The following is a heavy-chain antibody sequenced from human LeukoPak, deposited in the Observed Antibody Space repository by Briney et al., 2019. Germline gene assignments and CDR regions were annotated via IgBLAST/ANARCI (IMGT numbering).Heavy chain of an antibody. V-gene: IGHV3-7*01. Sequence: PGGSLRLSCAASGFTFSTYWMTWVRQAPGKGLEWVANIKQDGSEKYYVDSVKGRFTISRDDAKNSLYLQMNSLRAEDTAVYYCARDERSRYFDLWGRGTLVTVSS. CDR2: IKQDGSEK. J-gene: IGHJ2*01. CDR3: ARDERSRYFDL. CDR1: GFTFSTYW.